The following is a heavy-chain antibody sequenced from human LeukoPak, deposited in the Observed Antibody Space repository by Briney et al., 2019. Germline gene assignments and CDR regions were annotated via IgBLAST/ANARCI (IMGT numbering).Heavy chain of an antibody. CDR2: IKQDASER. J-gene: IGHJ4*02. CDR3: ATDGGPSDH. Sequence: RSGGSLRLSCAASGFTFSSYSMNWVRQAPGKGLEWVANIKQDASERYYADSVRGRFTISRDNARNYQYLQMNSLRVEDTAMYYCATDGGPSDHWGQGILVTVSS. D-gene: IGHD3-3*01. CDR1: GFTFSSYS. V-gene: IGHV3-7*01.